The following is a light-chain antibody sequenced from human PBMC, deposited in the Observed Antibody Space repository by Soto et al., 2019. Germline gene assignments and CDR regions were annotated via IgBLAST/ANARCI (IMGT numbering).Light chain of an antibody. CDR2: DAS. CDR1: QSVSSY. J-gene: IGKJ4*01. Sequence: EIVLTQSPATLSLSPGERATLSCRASQSVSSYLAWYQQEPGQAPRLLIYDASNRSSGIPARFGGSGSRTDFTLTISIQEPEYFAGYSCQQRSNWLTFGGGTKVDIK. CDR3: QQRSNWLT. V-gene: IGKV3-11*01.